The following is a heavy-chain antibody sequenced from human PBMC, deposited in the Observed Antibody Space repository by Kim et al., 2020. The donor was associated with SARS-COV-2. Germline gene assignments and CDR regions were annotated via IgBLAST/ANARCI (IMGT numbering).Heavy chain of an antibody. CDR2: NSGGT. CDR3: YTDYFDY. V-gene: IGHV1-2*02. D-gene: IGHD2-2*02. J-gene: IGHJ4*02. Sequence: NSGGTNYAQKLQGRVTMTRDTSISTAYMELSRLRSDDTAVYYCYTDYFDYWGQGTLVTVSS.